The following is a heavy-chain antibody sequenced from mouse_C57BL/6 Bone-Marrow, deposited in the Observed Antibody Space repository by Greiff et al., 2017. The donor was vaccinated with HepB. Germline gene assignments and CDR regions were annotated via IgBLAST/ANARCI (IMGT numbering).Heavy chain of an antibody. D-gene: IGHD1-1*01. CDR2: IYPGSGST. J-gene: IGHJ1*03. CDR1: GYTFTSYW. V-gene: IGHV1-55*01. CDR3: ARWDYYGSSYWYFDV. Sequence: QVQLQQPGAELVKPGASVKMSCKASGYTFTSYWITWVKQRPGQGLEWIGDIYPGSGSTNYNEKFKSKATLTVDTSSSTAYMQLSSLTSEDSAVYYCARWDYYGSSYWYFDVWCTGTTVTVSS.